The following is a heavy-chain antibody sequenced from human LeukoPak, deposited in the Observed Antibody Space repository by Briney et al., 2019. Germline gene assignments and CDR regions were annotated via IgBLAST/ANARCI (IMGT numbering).Heavy chain of an antibody. CDR1: GFTFSGSA. Sequence: GGSLRLSCAASGFTFSGSAMHWVRQASGKGLEWVSRIRSKANSYATAYAASVKGRFTISRDDSKNTAYLQMNSLKTGDTAVYYCTRRLDGYYDFWSGPPMDVWGKGTTVTVSS. D-gene: IGHD3-3*01. V-gene: IGHV3-73*01. CDR3: TRRLDGYYDFWSGPPMDV. CDR2: IRSKANSYAT. J-gene: IGHJ6*04.